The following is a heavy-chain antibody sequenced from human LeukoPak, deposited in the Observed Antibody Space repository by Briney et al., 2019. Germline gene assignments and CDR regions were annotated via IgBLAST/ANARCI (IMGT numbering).Heavy chain of an antibody. D-gene: IGHD3-3*01. CDR1: GYTFTSYG. CDR2: ISAYNGNT. Sequence: GASVKVSCKASGYTFTSYGISWVRQAPGQGLEWMGWISAYNGNTNYAQKLQGRVTMTTDTSTSTAYMELRSLRSDDTAVYYCARDPGGIRFLEWLLPFDYWGQGTLVTVPS. CDR3: ARDPGGIRFLEWLLPFDY. V-gene: IGHV1-18*01. J-gene: IGHJ4*02.